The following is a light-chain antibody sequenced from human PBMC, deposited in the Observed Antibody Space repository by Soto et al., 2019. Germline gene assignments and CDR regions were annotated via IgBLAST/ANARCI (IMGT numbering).Light chain of an antibody. J-gene: IGKJ1*01. CDR2: GAS. Sequence: EIVLTQSPVTLSLSPGERATLSCRASQSVSNNYLAWYQQKPGQTPRLLIYGASSRATGIPDRFSGSGSGTDFTLTISRLEPEDSAVYYCQQYGSSRWTFGQGTKVDIK. CDR1: QSVSNNY. V-gene: IGKV3-20*01. CDR3: QQYGSSRWT.